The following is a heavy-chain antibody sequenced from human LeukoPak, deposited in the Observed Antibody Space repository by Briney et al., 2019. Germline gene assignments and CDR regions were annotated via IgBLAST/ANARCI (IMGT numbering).Heavy chain of an antibody. D-gene: IGHD6-19*01. V-gene: IGHV3-74*01. CDR1: GFTFSKYW. Sequence: GGSLRLSCAASGFTFSKYWMLWVRQAPGKGLGSVSWINTDGTVTTYADSVKGRFTVSRDNADNTMFLQMNSVRDEDTAVYYCATKQWLAPPPDSWGQGTPVTVSS. CDR3: ATKQWLAPPPDS. J-gene: IGHJ4*02. CDR2: INTDGTVT.